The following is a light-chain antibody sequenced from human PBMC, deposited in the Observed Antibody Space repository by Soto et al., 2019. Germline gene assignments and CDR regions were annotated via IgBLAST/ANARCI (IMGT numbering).Light chain of an antibody. CDR2: LTS. Sequence: EVVMRQSPGTLSASPGERATLSCRASRTIAGNVAWYQQKPGQAPRLLIFLTSTRAIGVPDRFSGGGSGTEFTLTISSLQSEDFAVYYCQQYDDWPPITFGQGTRLEIK. J-gene: IGKJ5*01. CDR1: RTIAGN. V-gene: IGKV3D-15*01. CDR3: QQYDDWPPIT.